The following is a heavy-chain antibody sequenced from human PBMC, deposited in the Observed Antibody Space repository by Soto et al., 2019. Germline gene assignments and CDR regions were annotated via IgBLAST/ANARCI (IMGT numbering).Heavy chain of an antibody. CDR2: VKSRSYGGTT. CDR1: GFPLNNAW. CDR3: TAYTITGRLGFV. D-gene: IGHD1-26*01. Sequence: EVQLMESGGGLVKPGGSLRLSCAASGFPLNNAWMNWVRQPPGKGLEWDGRVKSRSYGGTTDYAAPVKGRFIISRDDSIITVYLQMNSLQTEVTAVYFCTAYTITGRLGFVWGQGTMVTVSS. V-gene: IGHV3-15*07. J-gene: IGHJ3*01.